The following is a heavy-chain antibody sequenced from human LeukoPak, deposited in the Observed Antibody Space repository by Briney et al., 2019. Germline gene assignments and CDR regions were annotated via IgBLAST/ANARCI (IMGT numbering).Heavy chain of an antibody. CDR2: ISGSGGST. CDR3: AKGRSTVGLDAFDI. V-gene: IGHV3-23*01. Sequence: PGGSLRLSYAASGFIFSSYAMSWVRQAPGKGLEWVSAISGSGGSTYYADSVKGRFPISRDNSKKTLYLQMNSLRAEDTAVYYCAKGRSTVGLDAFDIWGQGTMVTVSS. J-gene: IGHJ3*02. D-gene: IGHD4-17*01. CDR1: GFIFSSYA.